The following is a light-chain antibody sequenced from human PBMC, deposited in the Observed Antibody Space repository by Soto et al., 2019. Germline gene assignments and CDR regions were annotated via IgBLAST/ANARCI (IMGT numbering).Light chain of an antibody. CDR3: HQRINWPLS. Sequence: EMVLTQSPDTLSLSPGERATLSCRASQSIVKSFAWYQQKPGQAPTLLIYDASKRATGIPAGLSGSGLWTGLTLNIRSLKKADFAFCSCHQRINWPLSFGGET. V-gene: IGKV3-11*01. CDR1: QSIVKS. J-gene: IGKJ4*01. CDR2: DAS.